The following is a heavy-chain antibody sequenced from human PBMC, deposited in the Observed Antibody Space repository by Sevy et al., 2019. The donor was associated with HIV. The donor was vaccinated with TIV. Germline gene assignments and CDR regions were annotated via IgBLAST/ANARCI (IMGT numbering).Heavy chain of an antibody. CDR2: IYPGDSDV. Sequence: GESLKISCKGSGYNFPNYGIAWVRQMPGKDLEWMGIIYPGDSDVRYSPSFQGQVTFSADKSISTAYLRWSSLKASDSAIYYCASAVLTSYFDYWGQGTLVTVSS. J-gene: IGHJ4*02. D-gene: IGHD2-2*01. CDR3: ASAVLTSYFDY. V-gene: IGHV5-51*01. CDR1: GYNFPNYG.